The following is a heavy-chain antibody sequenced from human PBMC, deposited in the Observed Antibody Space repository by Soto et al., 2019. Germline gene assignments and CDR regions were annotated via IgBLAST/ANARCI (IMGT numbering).Heavy chain of an antibody. CDR2: FDPEDGET. CDR1: GYTLTELS. D-gene: IGHD5-12*01. Sequence: ASVKVSCKXSGYTLTELSMHWVRQAPGKGLEWMGGFDPEDGETIYAQKFQGRVTMTEDTSTDTAYMELSSLRSEDTAVYYCATDSRDGYNFYYYYGMDVWGQGTTVTVSS. J-gene: IGHJ6*02. CDR3: ATDSRDGYNFYYYYGMDV. V-gene: IGHV1-24*01.